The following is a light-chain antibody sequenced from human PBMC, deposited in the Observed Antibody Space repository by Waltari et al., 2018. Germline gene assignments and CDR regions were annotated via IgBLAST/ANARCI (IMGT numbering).Light chain of an antibody. CDR2: DVT. V-gene: IGLV2-11*03. J-gene: IGLJ1*01. Sequence: YRQHPDKVPNLIICDVTERPSGIAARFSGSKSGNTAALTISGLQADDEADYYCAAYTSSSNFVFGSGTTVTV. CDR3: AAYTSSSNFV.